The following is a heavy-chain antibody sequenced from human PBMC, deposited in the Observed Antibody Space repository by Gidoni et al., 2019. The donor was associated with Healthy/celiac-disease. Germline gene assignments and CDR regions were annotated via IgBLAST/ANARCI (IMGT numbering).Heavy chain of an antibody. D-gene: IGHD3-10*01. J-gene: IGHJ4*02. CDR3: ARDFVGKGPSGSGSYFF. CDR1: GYTFTSYY. CDR2: SNPSGGST. Sequence: QVQLVQSGAEVKKPGASVKVSCKASGYTFTSYYMHWVRRAPGQGLEWMGISNPSGGSTSYAQKFQGRVTMTRDTSTSTVYMELSSLRSEDTAVYYCARDFVGKGPSGSGSYFFWGQGTLVTVSS. V-gene: IGHV1-46*01.